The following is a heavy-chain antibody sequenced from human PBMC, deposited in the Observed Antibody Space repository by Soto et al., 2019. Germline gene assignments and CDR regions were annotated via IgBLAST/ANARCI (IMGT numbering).Heavy chain of an antibody. CDR3: ARGPDRSFFFYGMDV. J-gene: IGHJ6*03. V-gene: IGHV3-53*01. Sequence: EVQLVESGGRLIQPGGSLRLSCAASGFNVNFYYMNWVRQAPGKGLEWVSSMYAGGTTYYADSVRGRFTISRDISQNTVHLLMDSLRVEDTAVYYCARGPDRSFFFYGMDVW. CDR2: MYAGGTT. CDR1: GFNVNFYY. D-gene: IGHD3-10*01.